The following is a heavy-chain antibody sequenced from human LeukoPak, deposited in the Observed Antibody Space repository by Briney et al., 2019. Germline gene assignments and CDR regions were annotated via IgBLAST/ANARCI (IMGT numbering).Heavy chain of an antibody. Sequence: ASVKVSCKXSGYTFTGYYMHWVRQAPGQGLEWMGRINPNSGGTNYAQKFQGRVTMTRDTSISTAYMELSRLRSDDTAVYYCARDLSYCSSTSCFPSDYWGQGTLVTVSS. CDR2: INPNSGGT. CDR1: GYTFTGYY. D-gene: IGHD2-2*01. J-gene: IGHJ4*02. V-gene: IGHV1-2*06. CDR3: ARDLSYCSSTSCFPSDY.